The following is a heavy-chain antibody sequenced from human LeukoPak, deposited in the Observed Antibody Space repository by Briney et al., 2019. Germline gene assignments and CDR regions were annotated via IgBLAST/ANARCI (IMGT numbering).Heavy chain of an antibody. V-gene: IGHV7-4-1*02. Sequence: ASVKVSCKASGYIFTGYYLHWVRQAPGQGLEWMGWINTNTGNPTYAQGFTGRFVSSLDTSVSTAYLQISSLKAEDTAVYYCARGLRITAADYWGQGTLVTVSS. CDR3: ARGLRITAADY. D-gene: IGHD6-13*01. CDR2: INTNTGNP. J-gene: IGHJ4*02. CDR1: GYIFTGYY.